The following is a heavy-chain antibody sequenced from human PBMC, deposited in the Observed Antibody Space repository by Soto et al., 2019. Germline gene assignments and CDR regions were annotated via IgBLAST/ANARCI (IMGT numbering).Heavy chain of an antibody. Sequence: EVQLLESGGTLVQPGGSLRLYCAASGFTLRDYAMSWVRQAPGKGLEWVSSISGRGGNTYYADSVKGRFTISRDNSKNTLFLQMSSLRAEDTAVYYCAKAGGVYWYFDLWGRGTLVTVSS. CDR2: ISGRGGNT. CDR3: AKAGGVYWYFDL. J-gene: IGHJ2*01. CDR1: GFTLRDYA. V-gene: IGHV3-23*01. D-gene: IGHD3-3*01.